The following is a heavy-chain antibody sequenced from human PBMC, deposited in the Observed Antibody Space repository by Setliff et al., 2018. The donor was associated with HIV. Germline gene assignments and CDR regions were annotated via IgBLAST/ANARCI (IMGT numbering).Heavy chain of an antibody. Sequence: GGSLRLSCAASRFTFSTYAMTWVRQAPGKGLEWVSGISGGGGSTYYADSVKGRFTISRDNFKNTLYLQMNSLRAEDTAVYYCARDFSGTGGYAFDIWGQGTLVTVSS. V-gene: IGHV3-23*01. CDR1: RFTFSTYA. CDR3: ARDFSGTGGYAFDI. J-gene: IGHJ4*02. D-gene: IGHD3-16*01. CDR2: ISGGGGST.